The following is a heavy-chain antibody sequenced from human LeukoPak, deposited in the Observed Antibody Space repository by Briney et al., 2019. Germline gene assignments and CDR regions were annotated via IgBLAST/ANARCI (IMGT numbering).Heavy chain of an antibody. CDR3: ARTSRVVVAAGYFDY. J-gene: IGHJ4*02. V-gene: IGHV1-69*04. Sequence: SVKVSCKASGGTFSSYAISWVRQARGQGLEWMGRIIPILGIANYAQKFQGRVTITADKSTSTAYMELSSLRSEDTAVYYCARTSRVVVAAGYFDYWGQGTLVTVSS. CDR2: IIPILGIA. D-gene: IGHD2-15*01. CDR1: GGTFSSYA.